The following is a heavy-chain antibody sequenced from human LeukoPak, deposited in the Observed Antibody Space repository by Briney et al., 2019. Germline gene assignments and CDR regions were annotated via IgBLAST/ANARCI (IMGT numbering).Heavy chain of an antibody. CDR1: GYTFTSYG. Sequence: ASVKVSCKASGYTFTSYGISWVRQAPGQGLEWMGWISAYNGNTNYAQKFQGRVTITADESTSTAYMELSSLRSEDTAVYYCARGTPATAIYFDYWGQGTLVTVFS. CDR2: ISAYNGNT. CDR3: ARGTPATAIYFDY. V-gene: IGHV1-18*01. J-gene: IGHJ4*02. D-gene: IGHD5-12*01.